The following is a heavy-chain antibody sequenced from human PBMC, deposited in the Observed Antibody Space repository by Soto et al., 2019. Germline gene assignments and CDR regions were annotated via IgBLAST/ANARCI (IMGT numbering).Heavy chain of an antibody. J-gene: IGHJ4*02. Sequence: GSLRGSCSVSGFTFSIYTMHWVRQAPGKGLEYVSSISSEGRTTYYADSVKGRFTISRDNSKNTVYLQMSSLRAEDTAVYYCVKDQYIDYWGQGTLVTVSS. CDR3: VKDQYIDY. CDR2: ISSEGRTT. CDR1: GFTFSIYT. V-gene: IGHV3-64D*06.